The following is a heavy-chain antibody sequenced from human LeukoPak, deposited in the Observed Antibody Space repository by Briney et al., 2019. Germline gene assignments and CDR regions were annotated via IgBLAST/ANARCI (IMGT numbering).Heavy chain of an antibody. Sequence: GASVKVSCKASGYTFTSYDINWVRQATGQGLEWMGWINPNSGGTNYAQKFQGRVTMTRDTSISTAYMELSRLRSDDTAVYYCARILLERRGWSGNWFDPWGQGTLVTVSS. V-gene: IGHV1-2*02. CDR2: INPNSGGT. CDR1: GYTFTSYD. CDR3: ARILLERRGWSGNWFDP. D-gene: IGHD1-1*01. J-gene: IGHJ5*02.